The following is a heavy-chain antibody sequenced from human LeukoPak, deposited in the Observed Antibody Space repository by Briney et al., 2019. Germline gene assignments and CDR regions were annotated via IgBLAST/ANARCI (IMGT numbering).Heavy chain of an antibody. CDR2: ISSSSSTI. Sequence: GGSLRLSCAASGFTFSSYWMSWVRQAPGKGLEWVSYISSSSSTIYYADSVKGRFTISRDNAKNSLYLQMNSLRAEDTAVYYCARDGVEFYNWFDPWGQGTLVTVSS. J-gene: IGHJ5*02. CDR1: GFTFSSYW. CDR3: ARDGVEFYNWFDP. D-gene: IGHD2-21*01. V-gene: IGHV3-48*01.